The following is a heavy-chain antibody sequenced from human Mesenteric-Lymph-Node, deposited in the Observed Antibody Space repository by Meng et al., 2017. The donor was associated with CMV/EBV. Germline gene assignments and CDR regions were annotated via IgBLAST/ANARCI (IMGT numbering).Heavy chain of an antibody. V-gene: IGHV3-7*01. CDR2: IKQDGREK. J-gene: IGHJ4*02. D-gene: IGHD6-13*01. CDR3: ARDAAAADF. CDR1: RFTFSDYY. Sequence: ETLSLTCVASRFTFSDYYMNWIRLAPGKGLEWVANIKQDGREKHYVDSVKGRFTISRDNAKNSLFLQMNSLRVEDTAVYYCARDAAAADFWGQGTLVTVSS.